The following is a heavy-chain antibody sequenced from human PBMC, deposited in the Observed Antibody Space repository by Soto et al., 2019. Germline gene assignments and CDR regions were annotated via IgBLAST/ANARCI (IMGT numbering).Heavy chain of an antibody. CDR2: IYYSGSA. V-gene: IGHV4-31*03. J-gene: IGHJ1*01. D-gene: IGHD3-22*01. CDR1: GGSISSGAYY. Sequence: SEPLSLTCTVSGGSISSGAYYWSWIRQHPGKGLEWIGYIYYSGSAYYNPSLKSRVTISVDTSKNQFSLKLSSVTAADTAVYYCAIYDSSGSRGFQHWGQGTLVTVSS. CDR3: AIYDSSGSRGFQH.